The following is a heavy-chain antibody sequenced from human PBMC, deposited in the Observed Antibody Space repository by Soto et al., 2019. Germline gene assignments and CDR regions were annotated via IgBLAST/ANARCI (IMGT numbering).Heavy chain of an antibody. CDR3: AKSMGIAVAGTDFDY. D-gene: IGHD6-19*01. J-gene: IGHJ4*02. CDR2: IYYSGST. CDR1: GGSISSSSYY. Sequence: QLQLQESCPGLVKPSETLSLTCTVSGGSISSSSYYWGWIRQPPGKGLEWIGSIYYSGSTYYNPSLKSRVTISVDTSKNQFSLKLSSVTAADTAVYYCAKSMGIAVAGTDFDYWGQGTLVTVSS. V-gene: IGHV4-39*01.